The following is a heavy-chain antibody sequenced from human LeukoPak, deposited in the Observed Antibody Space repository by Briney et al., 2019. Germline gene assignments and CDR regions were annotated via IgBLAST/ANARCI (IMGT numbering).Heavy chain of an antibody. Sequence: SETLSLTCTVSGGSISSSSYYWGWIRQPPGKGLEWIGSIYYSGSTYYNPSLKSRVTISVDTSKNQFSLKLSSVTAADTAVYYCARAGSTMIDYWGQGTLVTVSS. CDR2: IYYSGST. CDR3: ARAGSTMIDY. V-gene: IGHV4-39*01. J-gene: IGHJ4*02. CDR1: GGSISSSSYY.